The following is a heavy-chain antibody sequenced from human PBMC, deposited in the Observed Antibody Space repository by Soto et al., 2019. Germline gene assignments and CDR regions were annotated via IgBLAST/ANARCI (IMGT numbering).Heavy chain of an antibody. D-gene: IGHD6-19*01. J-gene: IGHJ5*01. CDR1: GASISSGAYY. V-gene: IGHV4-31*03. Sequence: QVQLQESGPGLVKPSQTLSLTCTVSGASISSGAYYWTWIRQPPGKALEWIGNIYYTGTTYYNPSLKSRVNVTVDTGKNQFSLGLRSVNAADTAMYYCAREELGAGTPGFDPWGQGTLVTVSS. CDR2: IYYTGTT. CDR3: AREELGAGTPGFDP.